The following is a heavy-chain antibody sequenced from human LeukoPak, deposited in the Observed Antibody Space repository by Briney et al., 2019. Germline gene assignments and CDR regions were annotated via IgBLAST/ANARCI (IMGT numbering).Heavy chain of an antibody. V-gene: IGHV3-7*01. Sequence: HSGGSLRLSCAASGFTFSNYWMTWFRQAPGKGLEWLAHINQDGSKEYYMDSVKARFTISRDNAKNSLSLQMNSLRAEDTAVYYCVRDGGVSGYDLLDYWGQGTLVTVSS. J-gene: IGHJ4*02. CDR3: VRDGGVSGYDLLDY. CDR2: INQDGSKE. D-gene: IGHD5-12*01. CDR1: GFTFSNYW.